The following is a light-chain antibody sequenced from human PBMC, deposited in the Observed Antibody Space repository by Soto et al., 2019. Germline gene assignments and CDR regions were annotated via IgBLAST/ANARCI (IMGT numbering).Light chain of an antibody. J-gene: IGKJ1*01. CDR1: QTISSW. V-gene: IGKV1-5*03. CDR3: QHYNSYSEA. Sequence: DIRMTQSPSTLSGSLGDRVTITCGASQTISSWLAWYQQKKGKAPKLLIYKASTLKSGVPSRFSGSGYGTEFNLTISSLQTDDFATYYCQHYNSYSEAFGQGTKVDIK. CDR2: KAS.